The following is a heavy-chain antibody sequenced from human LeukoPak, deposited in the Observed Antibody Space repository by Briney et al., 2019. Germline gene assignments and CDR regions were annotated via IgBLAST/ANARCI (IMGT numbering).Heavy chain of an antibody. Sequence: GGSLRLSCAASGFTFSSYSMNWVRQAPGKGLEWVSSISSSSSYIYYADSVKGRFTISRDNAKNSLYLQMNSLRAEDTAVYYCARDMTHIAAAGTSDYWGQGTLVTVSS. V-gene: IGHV3-21*01. D-gene: IGHD6-13*01. CDR2: ISSSSSYI. CDR3: ARDMTHIAAAGTSDY. J-gene: IGHJ4*02. CDR1: GFTFSSYS.